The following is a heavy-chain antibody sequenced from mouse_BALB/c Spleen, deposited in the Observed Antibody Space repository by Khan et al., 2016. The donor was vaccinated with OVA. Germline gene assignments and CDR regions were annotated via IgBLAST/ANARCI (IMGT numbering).Heavy chain of an antibody. V-gene: IGHV5-6-5*01. Sequence: EVKLMESGGGSAKPGGSLKLSCAVSGFTFSSYVMSWIRQTPEKRLEWVASISSGGSTYYPDSVKGRITISRDNARNGVYLQMSSLRTEDMAMYYCARDAYSYDEYYLDYWGQGTTLTVSA. CDR2: ISSGGST. CDR3: ARDAYSYDEYYLDY. J-gene: IGHJ2*01. D-gene: IGHD2-12*01. CDR1: GFTFSSYV.